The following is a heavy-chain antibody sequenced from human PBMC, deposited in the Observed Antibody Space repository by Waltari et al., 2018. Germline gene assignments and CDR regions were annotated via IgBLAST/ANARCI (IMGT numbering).Heavy chain of an antibody. CDR2: VSSSCSTI. Sequence: EVQLVESGGGLVQPGGSLRLSCAASGFTFSSYEMNWVRQAPGKGLEWVSYVSSSCSTIYYADSVKGRFTISRDNAKNSLYLQMNSLRAEDTAVYYCAREWLNDFWSGYYFYGMDVWGQGTTVTVSS. J-gene: IGHJ6*02. CDR3: AREWLNDFWSGYYFYGMDV. D-gene: IGHD3-3*01. CDR1: GFTFSSYE. V-gene: IGHV3-48*03.